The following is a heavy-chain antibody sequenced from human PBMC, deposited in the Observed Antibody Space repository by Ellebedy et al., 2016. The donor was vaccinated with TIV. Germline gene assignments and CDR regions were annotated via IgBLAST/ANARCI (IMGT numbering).Heavy chain of an antibody. J-gene: IGHJ4*02. D-gene: IGHD6-13*01. CDR2: ISSSGATR. CDR1: GFTLSSYN. Sequence: PGGSLRLSCAASGFTLSSYNMNWVRQAPGRGLEWVSYISSSGATRYYAESVQGRFTISRDNADNSLYLQMNSLRDEDTAVYYCATNRGGSSSSFDFWGLGILVTVSS. V-gene: IGHV3-48*02. CDR3: ATNRGGSSSSFDF.